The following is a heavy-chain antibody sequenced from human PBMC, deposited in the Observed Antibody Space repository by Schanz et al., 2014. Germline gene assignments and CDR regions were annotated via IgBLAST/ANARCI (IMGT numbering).Heavy chain of an antibody. Sequence: QGQLVQSGAELKQPGASVRVSCQASGYTFTTYIVTWVRQAPGQGLEWMGRIIPIVDITNYAQKFLGRVTITADKSTSTAYMELKSLRSADTAVYYCATIGVNDYWRFGLDLWGQGTTVTVSS. V-gene: IGHV1-69*02. CDR1: GYTFTTYI. D-gene: IGHD3-16*01. CDR3: ATIGVNDYWRFGLDL. J-gene: IGHJ6*02. CDR2: IIPIVDIT.